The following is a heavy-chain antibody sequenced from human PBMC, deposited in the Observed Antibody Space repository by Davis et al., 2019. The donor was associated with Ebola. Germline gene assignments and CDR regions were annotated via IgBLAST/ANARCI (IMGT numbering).Heavy chain of an antibody. J-gene: IGHJ6*04. D-gene: IGHD2-15*01. CDR2: IYYSGIT. V-gene: IGHV4-39*07. CDR3: ARCSGGSCDGMDV. Sequence: MPSETLSLTCTVSGGSIISSSSYWGWIRQPPRKGLEWIGSIYYSGITYYNPSLKSRVTISVDTSKNQFSLKLSSVTAADTAVYYCARCSGGSCDGMDVWGKGTTVTVSS. CDR1: GGSIISSSSY.